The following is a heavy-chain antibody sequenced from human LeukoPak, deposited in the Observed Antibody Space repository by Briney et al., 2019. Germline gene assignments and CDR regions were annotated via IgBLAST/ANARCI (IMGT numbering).Heavy chain of an antibody. D-gene: IGHD5-18*01. J-gene: IGHJ4*02. CDR2: ISSSSSTI. Sequence: GGSLRLSCAASGFAFSNYNMNWVRQAPGKGLEWVSYISSSSSTIYYADSVKGRFTISRDNAKNSLYLQMNSLRAEDTAVYYCARSYTAMGYWGQGTLVTVSS. CDR1: GFAFSNYN. V-gene: IGHV3-48*04. CDR3: ARSYTAMGY.